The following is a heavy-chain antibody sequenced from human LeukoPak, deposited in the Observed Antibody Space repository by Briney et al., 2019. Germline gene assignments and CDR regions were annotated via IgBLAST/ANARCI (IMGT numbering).Heavy chain of an antibody. D-gene: IGHD2-2*01. Sequence: GGSLRLSCAASGFTFSSYAMSWVRQAPGKGLEWVSAISGSGGSTYYADSVKGRFTISRDNSKNTLYLQMNSLRAEDTAVYYCAKAPCSSTSCYYYYYYMDVWGKGTTVTVSS. CDR3: AKAPCSSTSCYYYYYYMDV. J-gene: IGHJ6*03. V-gene: IGHV3-23*01. CDR1: GFTFSSYA. CDR2: ISGSGGST.